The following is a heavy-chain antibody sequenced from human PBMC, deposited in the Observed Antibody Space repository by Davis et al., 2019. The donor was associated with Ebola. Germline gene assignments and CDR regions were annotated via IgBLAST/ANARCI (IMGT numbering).Heavy chain of an antibody. CDR3: ARESDYYDSSDFDY. CDR2: INPNSGGT. D-gene: IGHD3-22*01. V-gene: IGHV1-2*02. J-gene: IGHJ4*02. CDR1: GYTFTGYY. Sequence: ASVKVSCKASGYTFTGYYMHWVRQAPGQGLEWMGWINPNSGGTNYAQKFQGRVTMTRDTSISTAYMELSRLRSDDTAVYYCARESDYYDSSDFDYWGQGTLVTVSS.